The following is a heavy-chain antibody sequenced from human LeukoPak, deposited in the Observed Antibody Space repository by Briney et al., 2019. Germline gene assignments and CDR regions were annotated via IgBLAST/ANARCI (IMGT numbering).Heavy chain of an antibody. CDR3: TKDLMTGFSSGWYLAY. J-gene: IGHJ4*02. D-gene: IGHD6-19*01. CDR2: TGGSDDNT. CDR1: GFSFNGYA. V-gene: IGHV3-23*01. Sequence: PGGCLRLSCEGSGFSFNGYAMSWVRQAPGKGLEWVAVTGGSDDNTHYADSVKGRFSISRDTSENRLFLQMNSLRPDDSALYYCTKDLMTGFSSGWYLAYWGQGTLVTVSS.